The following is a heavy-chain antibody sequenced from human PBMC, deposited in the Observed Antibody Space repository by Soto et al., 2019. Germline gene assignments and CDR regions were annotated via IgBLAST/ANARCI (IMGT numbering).Heavy chain of an antibody. D-gene: IGHD2-2*01. CDR3: ARVSLYCSSTSCYLDY. Sequence: GGSLRLSCAASGLTFSFYWMSWVRQAPGKGLEWVADIKQDGSEKYYVDSVKGRFTISRDNAKNSLYLQMNSLRAEDTAVYYCARVSLYCSSTSCYLDYWGQGTLVTVSS. CDR2: IKQDGSEK. J-gene: IGHJ4*02. CDR1: GLTFSFYW. V-gene: IGHV3-7*05.